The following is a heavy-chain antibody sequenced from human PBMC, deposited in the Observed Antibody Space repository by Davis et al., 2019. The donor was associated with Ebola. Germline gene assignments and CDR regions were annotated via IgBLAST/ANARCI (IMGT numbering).Heavy chain of an antibody. CDR3: ARRRDCSNGVCYGMDV. D-gene: IGHD2-8*01. CDR1: GFSSTTYT. Sequence: GGSLRLSCAASGFSSTTYTMKWVRQAPGKGLEWVSSIGTRSVYIYYADSVKGRFTISRDNAKNSLYLQMDSLRVEDTAIYYCARRRDCSNGVCYGMDVWGQGTAVTVSS. J-gene: IGHJ6*02. V-gene: IGHV3-21*06. CDR2: IGTRSVYI.